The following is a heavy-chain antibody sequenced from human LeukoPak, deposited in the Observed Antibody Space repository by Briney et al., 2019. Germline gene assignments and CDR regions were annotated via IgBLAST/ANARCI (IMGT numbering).Heavy chain of an antibody. D-gene: IGHD5-12*01. CDR1: GGSFSGYY. Sequence: SETLSLTCAVYGGSFSGYYWSWIRQPPGKGLEWIGEINHSGSTNYNPSLKSRVTISVDTSKNQFSLKLSSVTAADTAVYYCARGLGYSGYEGAYYSDYWGQGTLVTVSS. CDR2: INHSGST. J-gene: IGHJ4*02. V-gene: IGHV4-34*01. CDR3: ARGLGYSGYEGAYYSDY.